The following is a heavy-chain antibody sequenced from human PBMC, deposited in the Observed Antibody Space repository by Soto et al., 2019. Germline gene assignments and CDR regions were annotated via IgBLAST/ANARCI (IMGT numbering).Heavy chain of an antibody. CDR1: GFTFSSYA. D-gene: IGHD2-21*02. J-gene: IGHJ5*02. CDR3: AKARCSDTDCYFPDT. Sequence: PGGSLRLSCGASGFTFSSYAMSWVRQAPGKGLEWVSRLSGSGATTKYADSVEGRFTISRDNSKNTLYLQMDSLSAEDTAICYCAKARCSDTDCYFPDTWGQGTLVTVSS. CDR2: LSGSGATT. V-gene: IGHV3-23*01.